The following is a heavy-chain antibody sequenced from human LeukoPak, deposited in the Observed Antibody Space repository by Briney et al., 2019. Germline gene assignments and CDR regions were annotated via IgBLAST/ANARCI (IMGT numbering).Heavy chain of an antibody. V-gene: IGHV3-23*01. J-gene: IGHJ4*02. CDR2: ISGSGGST. Sequence: GGSLRLSCAASGFTFSSYAMSWVRQAPGKGLEWVSAISGSGGSTSYADSVKGRFTISRDNSKNTLYLQMNSLRAEDTAIYYCAKPFNPVGGNYFDYWGQGTLVTVSS. D-gene: IGHD2-15*01. CDR3: AKPFNPVGGNYFDY. CDR1: GFTFSSYA.